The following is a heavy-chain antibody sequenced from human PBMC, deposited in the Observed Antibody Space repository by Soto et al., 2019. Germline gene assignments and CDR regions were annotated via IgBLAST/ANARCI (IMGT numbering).Heavy chain of an antibody. CDR2: VYPRDSDT. D-gene: IGHD2-15*01. CDR3: ARPPLPGYSIHFNS. J-gene: IGHJ4*02. CDR1: GYIFIAYW. V-gene: IGHV5-51*01. Sequence: GEPLKISCKASGYIFIAYWIGWVRQMPGKGLEWMGIVYPRDSDTRYSPSFQGQVTISADRSTGTAFLQWRSLKASDTALYYCARPPLPGYSIHFNSWGQGTLVTVSS.